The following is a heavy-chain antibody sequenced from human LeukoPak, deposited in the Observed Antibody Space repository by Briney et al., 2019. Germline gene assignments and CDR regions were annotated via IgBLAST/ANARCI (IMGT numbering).Heavy chain of an antibody. J-gene: IGHJ3*02. CDR3: ARARSSYGYGDAFDI. Sequence: PGRSLRLSCAASGFTVSTYAMHWVRQAPGEGLEWVAVISYDGSSKYYADSVKGRFTISRDNSKNTLYLQMNSLRAEDTAVYYCARARSSYGYGDAFDIWGQGTMVTVSS. D-gene: IGHD5-18*01. CDR2: ISYDGSSK. V-gene: IGHV3-30*04. CDR1: GFTVSTYA.